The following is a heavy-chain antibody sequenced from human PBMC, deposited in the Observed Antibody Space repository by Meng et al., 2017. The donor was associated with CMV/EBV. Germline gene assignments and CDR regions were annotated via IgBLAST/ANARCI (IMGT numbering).Heavy chain of an antibody. Sequence: SVKVSCKASGGTFSSYAISWVRQAPGQGLEWMGGIIPILGIANYAQKFQGRVTITTDESTSTAYMELSSLRSEDTAVYYCARQDTARDTTNYYYYYGMDVWGQGTTVTVSS. J-gene: IGHJ6*02. CDR3: ARQDTARDTTNYYYYYGMDV. V-gene: IGHV1-69*10. CDR1: GGTFSSYA. CDR2: IIPILGIA. D-gene: IGHD5-18*01.